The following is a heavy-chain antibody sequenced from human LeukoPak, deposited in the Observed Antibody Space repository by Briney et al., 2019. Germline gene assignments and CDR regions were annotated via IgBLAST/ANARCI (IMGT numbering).Heavy chain of an antibody. CDR2: IYYSGST. D-gene: IGHD2-2*01. Sequence: SETLSLTCTVSGGSISSYYWSWIRQPPGKGLEWIGYIYYSGSTNYNPSLKSRVTISVDTSKNQFSLKLSSVTAADTAVYHCARTIPAALTNWFDPWGQGTLVTVSS. J-gene: IGHJ5*02. V-gene: IGHV4-59*01. CDR3: ARTIPAALTNWFDP. CDR1: GGSISSYY.